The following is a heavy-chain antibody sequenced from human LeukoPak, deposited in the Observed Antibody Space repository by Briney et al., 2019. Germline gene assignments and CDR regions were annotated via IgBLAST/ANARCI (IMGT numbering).Heavy chain of an antibody. V-gene: IGHV3-30-3*01. D-gene: IGHD6-13*01. CDR2: ISYDGSNK. J-gene: IGHJ5*02. Sequence: GGSLRLSCAASGFTFSSYAMHWVRQAPGKGLEWVAVISYDGSNKYYADSVKGRFTISRDNSKNTLYLQMNSLRAEDTAVYYCAQQAGSSWYDWFDPWGQGTLVTVSS. CDR1: GFTFSSYA. CDR3: AQQAGSSWYDWFDP.